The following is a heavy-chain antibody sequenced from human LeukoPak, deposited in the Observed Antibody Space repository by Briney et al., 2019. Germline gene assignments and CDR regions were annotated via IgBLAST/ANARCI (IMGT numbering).Heavy chain of an antibody. J-gene: IGHJ4*02. CDR1: GFTFCSYG. CDR2: IRYDGSNK. Sequence: SGGSLRLSCAASGFTFCSYGMHWVRQAPGKGLEWVAFIRYDGSNKYYADSVKGRFTISRDNSKNTLYLQMNSLRTEDTAVYYCAKDRDIVVVVAATTHFDYWGQGALVTVSS. D-gene: IGHD2-15*01. CDR3: AKDRDIVVVVAATTHFDY. V-gene: IGHV3-30*02.